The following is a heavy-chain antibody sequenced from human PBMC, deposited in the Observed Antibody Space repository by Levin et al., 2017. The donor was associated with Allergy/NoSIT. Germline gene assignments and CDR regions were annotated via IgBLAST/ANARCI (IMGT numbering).Heavy chain of an antibody. CDR2: VWNDGTNR. J-gene: IGHJ4*02. D-gene: IGHD2/OR15-2a*01. CDR3: ARERGTRIQVGLYYFDY. CDR1: GFTFSDYG. Sequence: PGGSLRLSCAASGFTFSDYGMHWVRQAPGKGLEWVAVVWNDGTNRYYADSVKGRFTISRDNSKNTLYLQMNSLRAEDTAVYYCARERGTRIQVGLYYFDYWGQGTLVTVSS. V-gene: IGHV3-33*01.